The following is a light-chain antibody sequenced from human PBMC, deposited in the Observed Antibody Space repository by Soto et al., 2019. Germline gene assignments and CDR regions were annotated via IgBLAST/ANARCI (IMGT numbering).Light chain of an antibody. J-gene: IGKJ4*01. CDR2: GAS. CDR1: QSVSSN. CDR3: QQYNKWPPLT. Sequence: EIVMTQSPATLSVSPGERATLSCRASQSVSSNLAWYQQKPGQPPRLLIYGASTRATGIPARFSGSGSGTEFTLTISSLQSEDFAVYYCQQYNKWPPLTFGGGTKVAIK. V-gene: IGKV3-15*01.